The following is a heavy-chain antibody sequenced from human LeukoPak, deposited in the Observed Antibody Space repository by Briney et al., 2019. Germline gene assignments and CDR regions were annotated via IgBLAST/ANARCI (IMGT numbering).Heavy chain of an antibody. CDR3: ARAPLAVAATTYFDY. CDR2: ISYDGSNK. CDR1: GFTFSSYA. V-gene: IGHV3-30*04. Sequence: GGSLRLSCAASGFTFSSYAMHWVRQAPGKGLEWVAVISYDGSNKYYADSVKGRFTISRDNSKNMLYLQMNSLRAEDTAVYYCARAPLAVAATTYFDYWGQGTLVTVSS. J-gene: IGHJ4*02. D-gene: IGHD2-15*01.